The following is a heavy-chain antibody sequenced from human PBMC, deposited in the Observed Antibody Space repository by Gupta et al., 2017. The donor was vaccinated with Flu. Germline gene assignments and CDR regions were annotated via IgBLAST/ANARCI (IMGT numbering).Heavy chain of an antibody. J-gene: IGHJ5*02. CDR1: GYTFTSYY. Sequence: KASGYTFTSYYMHWVRQAPGQGLEWMGIINPSGGSTSYEQKFQGRVTMTRDTSTSTVYMELSSLRSEDTAVYYCARDFRPVTGKWLLLRGLQNWFAPGGQGTMVTVSS. CDR3: ARDFRPVTGKWLLLRGLQNWFAP. CDR2: INPSGGST. V-gene: IGHV1-46*01. D-gene: IGHD3-22*01.